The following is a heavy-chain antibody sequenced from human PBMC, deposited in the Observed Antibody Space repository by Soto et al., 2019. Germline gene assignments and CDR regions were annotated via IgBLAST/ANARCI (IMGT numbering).Heavy chain of an antibody. J-gene: IGHJ6*02. CDR1: CGSISSSSYY. V-gene: IGHV4-39*01. CDR2: IYYSGST. CDR3: ARHDDGMDV. Sequence: ASETLSLTCTVSCGSISSSSYYWGWIRQPPGKGLEWIGSIYYSGSTYYNPSLKSRVTISVDTSKNQFSLKLSSVTAADTAVYYCARHDDGMDVWGQGTTVTVSS.